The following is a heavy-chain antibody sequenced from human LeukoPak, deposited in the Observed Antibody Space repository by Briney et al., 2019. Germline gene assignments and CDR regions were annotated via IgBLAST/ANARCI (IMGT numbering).Heavy chain of an antibody. J-gene: IGHJ5*02. V-gene: IGHV1-2*02. CDR1: GGTFNSYA. CDR3: AREGREYQLLRVSWFDP. CDR2: INPNSGGT. D-gene: IGHD2-2*01. Sequence: ASVKVSCKASGGTFNSYAISWVRQAPGQGLEWMGWINPNSGGTNYAQKFQGRVTMTRDTSISTAYMELSRLRSDDTAVYYCAREGREYQLLRVSWFDPWGQGTLVTVSS.